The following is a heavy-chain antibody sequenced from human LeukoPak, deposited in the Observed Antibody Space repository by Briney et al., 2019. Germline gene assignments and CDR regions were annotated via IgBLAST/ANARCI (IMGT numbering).Heavy chain of an antibody. CDR1: GFTFSSYG. V-gene: IGHV3-30*02. Sequence: GGSLRLSCAASGFTFSSYGMHWVRQAPGKGLEWVAFIRYDGSNKYYADSVKGRFTISRDNSKNTLYLQMNSLRAEDTAVYYCAKDPRKYCSSTSCGDYFDYWGQGTLVTVSS. D-gene: IGHD2-2*01. J-gene: IGHJ4*02. CDR3: AKDPRKYCSSTSCGDYFDY. CDR2: IRYDGSNK.